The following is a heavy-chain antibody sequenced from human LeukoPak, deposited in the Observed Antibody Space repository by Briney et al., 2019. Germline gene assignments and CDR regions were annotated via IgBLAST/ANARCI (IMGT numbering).Heavy chain of an antibody. CDR1: GFTLSTYS. J-gene: IGHJ4*02. V-gene: IGHV3-21*01. Sequence: GGSLRLSCAASGFTLSTYSMNWVRQAPGKGLEWVSYISTSSSYIYYADSVKGRFTVSRDNTKNSLYLQMNSLRDEDTAVYYCARGGGDYVYFDYWGQGTLVSVSS. D-gene: IGHD4-17*01. CDR3: ARGGGDYVYFDY. CDR2: ISTSSSYI.